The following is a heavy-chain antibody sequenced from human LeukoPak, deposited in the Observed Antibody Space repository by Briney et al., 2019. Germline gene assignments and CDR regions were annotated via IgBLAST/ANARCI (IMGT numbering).Heavy chain of an antibody. CDR2: ISSSSSYT. CDR3: ARERAPGYSHGYGTFDL. J-gene: IGHJ2*01. V-gene: IGHV3-11*06. Sequence: NTGGSLRLSCAASGFTFSDYYMSWIRQAPGKGLEWVSYISSSSSYTNYADSVKGRFTISRDNAKNSLYLQMNSLRAEDTAVYYCARERAPGYSHGYGTFDLWGRGTLVTVSS. CDR1: GFTFSDYY. D-gene: IGHD5-18*01.